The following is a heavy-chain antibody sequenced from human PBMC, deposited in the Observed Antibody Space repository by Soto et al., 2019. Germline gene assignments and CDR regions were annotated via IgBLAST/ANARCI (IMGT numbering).Heavy chain of an antibody. Sequence: GESLKICCKGSGYSFTSYWIGWVRQMPGKGLEWMGSIYPGDSYTRYSPSFQGHVTISADKSISTAYLQWSSLKASDTAMYYCARHGSGWIYYFDYWGQGTLVTVSS. CDR1: GYSFTSYW. D-gene: IGHD6-19*01. J-gene: IGHJ4*02. CDR3: ARHGSGWIYYFDY. V-gene: IGHV5-51*01. CDR2: IYPGDSYT.